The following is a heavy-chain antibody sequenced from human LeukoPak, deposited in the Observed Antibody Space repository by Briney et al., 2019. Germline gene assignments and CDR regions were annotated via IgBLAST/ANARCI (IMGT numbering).Heavy chain of an antibody. CDR2: ISSSSNTI. J-gene: IGHJ2*01. D-gene: IGHD3-22*01. V-gene: IGHV3-48*01. CDR3: ARDDSSGYSWYFDL. Sequence: GRSLRLSCAASGFTFSSYSMNWVRQTPGKGLEWVSYISSSSNTIYYADSVKGRFTISRDNARNSLYLQMNSLRAEDTPVYYCARDDSSGYSWYFDLWGRGTLVTVSS. CDR1: GFTFSSYS.